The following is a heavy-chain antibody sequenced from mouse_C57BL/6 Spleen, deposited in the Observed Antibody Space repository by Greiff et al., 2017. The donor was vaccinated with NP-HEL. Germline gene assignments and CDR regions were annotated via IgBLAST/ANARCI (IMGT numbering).Heavy chain of an antibody. J-gene: IGHJ3*01. CDR3: ARDQGLLRNWFAY. Sequence: ESGPGLVKPSQSLSLTCSVTGYSITSGYYWNWIRQFPGNKLEWMGYISYDGSNNYNPSLKNRISITRDTSKNQFFLKLNSVTTEDTATYYCARDQGLLRNWFAYWGQGTLVTVSA. V-gene: IGHV3-6*01. D-gene: IGHD1-1*01. CDR1: GYSITSGYY. CDR2: ISYDGSN.